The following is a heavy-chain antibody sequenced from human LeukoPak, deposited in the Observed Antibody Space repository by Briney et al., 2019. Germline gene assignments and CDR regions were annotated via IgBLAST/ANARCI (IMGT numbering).Heavy chain of an antibody. V-gene: IGHV1-2*02. CDR2: INPNSGGT. CDR1: GHTFTASY. Sequence: ASVKVSCKASGHTFTASYMFWVRQAPGQGLEWMGWINPNSGGTNYAPKFQGRVTMTRDTSISTAYMELSGLTSDDTAVYFCATYYSDTSARDWGQGTLVTVSS. J-gene: IGHJ4*02. D-gene: IGHD3-22*01. CDR3: ATYYSDTSARD.